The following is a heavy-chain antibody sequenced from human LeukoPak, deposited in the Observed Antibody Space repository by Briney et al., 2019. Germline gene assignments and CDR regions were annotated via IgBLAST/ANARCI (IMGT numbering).Heavy chain of an antibody. V-gene: IGHV3-23*01. J-gene: IGHJ3*02. CDR3: AKAPHNYDFWSGYPDAFDI. CDR1: GFRFSSYA. CDR2: ISGSGVST. D-gene: IGHD3-3*01. Sequence: GGSLRLSCAASGFRFSSYAMSWVRQAPGKGLEWVSAISGSGVSTYYADSVKGRFTVSRDNSKNTLYLQMSSLRAEDTAVYYCAKAPHNYDFWSGYPDAFDIWGQGTMVTVSS.